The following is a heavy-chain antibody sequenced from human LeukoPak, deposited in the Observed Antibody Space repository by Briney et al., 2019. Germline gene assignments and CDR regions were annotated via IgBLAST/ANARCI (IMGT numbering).Heavy chain of an antibody. CDR3: VKDPGRDHGDNGGWFDP. J-gene: IGHJ5*02. CDR1: GFTFSSYA. D-gene: IGHD4-17*01. Sequence: GGSLRLSCSASGFTFSSYAMHWVRQAPGKGLECVSAISSNGGSTYYADSVKGRFTISRDNSKNTLYLQMSSLRAEDTAVYYCVKDPGRDHGDNGGWFDPWGQGTLVTVSS. CDR2: ISSNGGST. V-gene: IGHV3-64D*06.